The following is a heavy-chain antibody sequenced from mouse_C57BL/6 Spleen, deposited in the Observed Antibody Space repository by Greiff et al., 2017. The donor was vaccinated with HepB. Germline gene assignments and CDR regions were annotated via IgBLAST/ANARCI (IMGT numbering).Heavy chain of an antibody. D-gene: IGHD1-1*01. CDR1: GFTFSSYG. CDR3: ARRLVATENYAMDY. V-gene: IGHV5-6*02. CDR2: ISSGGSYT. J-gene: IGHJ4*01. Sequence: EVMLVESGGDLVKPGGSLKLSCAASGFTFSSYGMSWVRRTPDKRLEWVATISSGGSYTYYPDSVKGRFTISRDNAKNTLYLQMSSLKSEDTAMYYCARRLVATENYAMDYWGQGTSVTVSS.